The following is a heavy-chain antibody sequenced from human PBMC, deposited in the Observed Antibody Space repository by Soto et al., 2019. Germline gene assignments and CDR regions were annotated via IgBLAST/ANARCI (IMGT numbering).Heavy chain of an antibody. D-gene: IGHD3-22*01. CDR2: IIPIFGTA. CDR3: ASGYYYDSSGYYPPLDAFDI. V-gene: IGHV1-69*01. J-gene: IGHJ3*02. CDR1: GGTFSSYA. Sequence: QVQLVQSGAEVKKPGSSVKVSCKASGGTFSSYAISWVRQAPGQGLEWMGGIIPIFGTANYAQKFQGRVTITADESTITAYMELSSLRSEDTAVYYCASGYYYDSSGYYPPLDAFDIWGQGTMVTVSS.